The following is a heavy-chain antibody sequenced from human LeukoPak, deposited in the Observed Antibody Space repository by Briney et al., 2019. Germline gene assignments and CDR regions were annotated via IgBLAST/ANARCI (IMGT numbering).Heavy chain of an antibody. CDR3: AREYSYGYGGAFDI. Sequence: SVKVSCKASGGTFSSYAISWVRQAPGQGLEWMGRIIPIFGTANYAQKFQGRVTITTDESTSTAYMELSSLRSEDTAVYYCAREYSYGYGGAFDIWGQGTMVTVSP. CDR2: IIPIFGTA. V-gene: IGHV1-69*05. J-gene: IGHJ3*02. D-gene: IGHD5-18*01. CDR1: GGTFSSYA.